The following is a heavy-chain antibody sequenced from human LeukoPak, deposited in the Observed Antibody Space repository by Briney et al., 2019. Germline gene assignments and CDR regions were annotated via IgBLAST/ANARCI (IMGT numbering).Heavy chain of an antibody. CDR1: GYRFTNYW. D-gene: IGHD6-19*01. J-gene: IGHJ6*03. Sequence: GASLKISCKGSGYRFTNYWIGWVRQMPGKGLEWMGIIYPGDSETTYSPSFQGQVTISADKSISTAYLQWDSLKASDTAMYYCASSQWLTDYMDGWGKGTTVTVSS. CDR3: ASSQWLTDYMDG. CDR2: IYPGDSET. V-gene: IGHV5-51*01.